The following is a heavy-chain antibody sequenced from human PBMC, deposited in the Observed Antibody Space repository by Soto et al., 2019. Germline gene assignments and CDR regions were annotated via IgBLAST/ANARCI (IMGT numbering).Heavy chain of an antibody. J-gene: IGHJ4*02. CDR1: GFTFSSYT. D-gene: IGHD6-19*01. V-gene: IGHV3-30-3*01. CDR2: ISYDGSNK. Sequence: QVQLVESGGGVVQPGRSLRLSCAASGFTFSSYTMHWVRQAPGKGLEWVALISYDGSNKYYADSVKGRFTISIDNSKNTLYLQMNSLRAEDTAVYYCARGAGIAVAGTSFDYWGQGTLVTVSS. CDR3: ARGAGIAVAGTSFDY.